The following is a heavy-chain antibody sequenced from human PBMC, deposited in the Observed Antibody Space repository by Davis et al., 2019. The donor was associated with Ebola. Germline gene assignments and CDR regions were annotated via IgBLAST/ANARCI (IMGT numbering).Heavy chain of an antibody. Sequence: ESLKISCAASGVTLSSCAMSWVRQSPGEGLEWVSGIGSDTATHYADSVRGRFTISRDNSKNTLYLQMNSLRAEDTATYYCARYCHYTDCSYFDCWGQGTMVAVSS. CDR2: IGSDTAT. J-gene: IGHJ4*02. CDR3: ARYCHYTDCSYFDC. CDR1: GVTLSSCA. V-gene: IGHV3-23*01. D-gene: IGHD2-15*01.